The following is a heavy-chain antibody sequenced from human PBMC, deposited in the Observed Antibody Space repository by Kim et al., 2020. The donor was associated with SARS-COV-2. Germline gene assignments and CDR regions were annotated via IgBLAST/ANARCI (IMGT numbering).Heavy chain of an antibody. Sequence: GGSLRLSCEASGFTFDDYAMHWVRQAPGKGLEWVSLITWDGSRTYYAESVKGRFTISRDNSKDSLYLEMNSLRTEDTALYYCAKVGYSRDWSPYYHYMDV. D-gene: IGHD6-19*01. CDR1: GFTFDDYA. CDR3: AKVGYSRDWSPYYHYMDV. CDR2: ITWDGSRT. J-gene: IGHJ6*03. V-gene: IGHV3-43*02.